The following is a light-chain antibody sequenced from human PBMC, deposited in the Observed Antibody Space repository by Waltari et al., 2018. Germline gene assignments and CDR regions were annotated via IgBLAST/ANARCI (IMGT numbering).Light chain of an antibody. Sequence: DIVMTQTALSLSVSHRQPASISGNSSQSLLHRDGKTYLYWYLKRPGQSPQLLISEVSSRLSGVPDRFSGSGSGTDFTLKISRVEAEYVGLYYCMQGVHLPLTFGGGTKVEIQ. V-gene: IGKV2-29*03. CDR3: MQGVHLPLT. J-gene: IGKJ4*01. CDR2: EVS. CDR1: QSLLHRDGKTY.